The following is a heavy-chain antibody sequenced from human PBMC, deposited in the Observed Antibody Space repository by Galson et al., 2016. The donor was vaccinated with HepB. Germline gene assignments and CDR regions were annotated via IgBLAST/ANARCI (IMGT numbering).Heavy chain of an antibody. J-gene: IGHJ4*02. CDR2: ISSSSSYI. Sequence: SLRLSCAASGFTFSGYSMNWVRQAPGKGLEWVSSISSSSSYIYYADSVKGRFTISRANAKNSLYLQVNSLRAEDTAVYYCASGYSYGYFYYWGQGTLVTVSS. D-gene: IGHD5-18*01. CDR1: GFTFSGYS. V-gene: IGHV3-21*01. CDR3: ASGYSYGYFYY.